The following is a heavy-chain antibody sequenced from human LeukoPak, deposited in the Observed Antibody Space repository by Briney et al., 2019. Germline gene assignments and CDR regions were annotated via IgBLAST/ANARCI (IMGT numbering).Heavy chain of an antibody. D-gene: IGHD5-24*01. J-gene: IGHJ4*02. Sequence: SETLSLTCTVSGGSISSYYWSWIRQPPEKGLEWIGYIYYSGSTNYNPSLKSRVTISVDTSKNQFSLKLSSVTAADTAVYYCAREGDGYNFGIDYWGQGTLVTVSS. CDR3: AREGDGYNFGIDY. V-gene: IGHV4-59*01. CDR1: GGSISSYY. CDR2: IYYSGST.